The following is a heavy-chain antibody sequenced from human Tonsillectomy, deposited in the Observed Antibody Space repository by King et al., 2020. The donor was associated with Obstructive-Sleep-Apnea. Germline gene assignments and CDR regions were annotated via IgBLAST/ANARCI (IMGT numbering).Heavy chain of an antibody. CDR3: AHRRLYCSGGSCYDVFDY. V-gene: IGHV2-5*02. J-gene: IGHJ4*02. CDR1: GFSLSTSGVG. Sequence: ITLKESGPTLVKPTQTLTLTCTFSGFSLSTSGVGVGWIRQPPGKALEWLALIYWDDYKRYSPSLKSRLTITKDTSKNQVVLTMTNMDPVDTATYYCAHRRLYCSGGSCYDVFDYWGQGTLVTVSS. CDR2: IYWDDYK. D-gene: IGHD2-15*01.